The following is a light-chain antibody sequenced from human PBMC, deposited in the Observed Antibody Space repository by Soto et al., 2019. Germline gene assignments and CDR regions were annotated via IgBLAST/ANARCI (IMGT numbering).Light chain of an antibody. CDR1: NSNIGSHP. CDR3: SVWDASLSNWV. V-gene: IGLV1-44*01. CDR2: YTN. Sequence: QSVLTQPPSASGTPGQRVTLSCSGSNSNIGSHPVNWYQQFPGAAPKLLIYYTNQRPSGVPDRFSGSKSGTSASLAITGLQSDDDADYYCSVWDASLSNWVFGGGTKLTVL. J-gene: IGLJ3*02.